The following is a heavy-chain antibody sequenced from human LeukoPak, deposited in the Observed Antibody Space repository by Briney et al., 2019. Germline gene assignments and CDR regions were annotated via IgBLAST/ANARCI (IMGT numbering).Heavy chain of an antibody. CDR1: GGSISSSSYY. Sequence: PSETLSLTCTVSGGSISSSSYYWGWIRQPPGKGLEWIGSIYYSGSTYYNPSLKSRVTISVDTSKNQFSLKLSSVTAADTAVYYCARRGQSCSGGSCYRYYYFDYWGQGTLVTVSS. V-gene: IGHV4-39*01. CDR3: ARRGQSCSGGSCYRYYYFDY. J-gene: IGHJ4*02. D-gene: IGHD2-15*01. CDR2: IYYSGST.